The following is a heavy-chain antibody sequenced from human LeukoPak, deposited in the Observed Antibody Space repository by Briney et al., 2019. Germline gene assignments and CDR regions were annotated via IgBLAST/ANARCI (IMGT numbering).Heavy chain of an antibody. Sequence: PGGSLRLSCAASGFTFSRHWMSWIRQTPGKGLERVAHMNQDGSAIYYVDSVKGRFTISRDNAKNSLRLQMTGLTVADTAVYYCARTVPGYPDDYFDYWGQGTLVTVSS. CDR1: GFTFSRHW. J-gene: IGHJ4*02. CDR3: ARTVPGYPDDYFDY. V-gene: IGHV3-7*01. D-gene: IGHD6-19*01. CDR2: MNQDGSAI.